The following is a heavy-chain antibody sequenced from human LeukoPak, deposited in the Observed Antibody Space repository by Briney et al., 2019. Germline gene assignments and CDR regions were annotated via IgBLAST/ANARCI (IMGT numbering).Heavy chain of an antibody. CDR1: GGSISSGGYY. CDR3: ARDFHLTGATSRWFDP. Sequence: SQTLSLTCTVSGGSISSGGYYWSWIRQHPGKGLESIGYIYYSGSTYYNPSIKSRVTLSVDTSKNQFSLKLTSVTAADTAVYYCARDFHLTGATSRWFDPWGQGTLVTVSS. J-gene: IGHJ5*02. CDR2: IYYSGST. V-gene: IGHV4-31*03. D-gene: IGHD1-7*01.